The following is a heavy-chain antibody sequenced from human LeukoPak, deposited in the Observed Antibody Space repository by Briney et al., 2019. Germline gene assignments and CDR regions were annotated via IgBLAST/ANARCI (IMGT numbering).Heavy chain of an antibody. Sequence: SETLSLTCTVSGDSISSSSFSWGWLRQPPGKGLEWIGSVYYSGGTYYNPSLKSRVTISVDTSKSQFSLRLSSVTAADTAVYYCARDLSGGSYLYWGQGTLVTVSS. J-gene: IGHJ4*02. CDR3: ARDLSGGSYLY. D-gene: IGHD1-26*01. CDR1: GDSISSSSFS. V-gene: IGHV4-39*07. CDR2: VYYSGGT.